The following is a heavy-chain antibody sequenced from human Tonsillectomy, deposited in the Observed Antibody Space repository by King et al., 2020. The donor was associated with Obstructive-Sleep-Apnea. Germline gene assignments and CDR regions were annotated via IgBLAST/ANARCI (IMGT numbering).Heavy chain of an antibody. CDR3: ARLVDDYGDYVNWYLDI. V-gene: IGHV3-48*01. Sequence: VQLVESGGGLVQPGGSLRVSCAASGLTFGTKSMTWVRQAPGKGLEWVSYINADSSTIYYAYSVKGRFTISRDNAKKSLYLQMKSLRAADTAVYYCARLVDDYGDYVNWYLDIWGRGTLVTVSS. CDR1: GLTFGTKS. D-gene: IGHD4-17*01. CDR2: INADSSTI. J-gene: IGHJ2*01.